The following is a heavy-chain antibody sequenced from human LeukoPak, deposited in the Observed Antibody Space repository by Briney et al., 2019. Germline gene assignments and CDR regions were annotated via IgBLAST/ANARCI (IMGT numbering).Heavy chain of an antibody. CDR2: ISSTSSSYI. CDR1: GFTFNNYA. Sequence: PGGSLRLSCAASGFTFNNYAMTWVRQAPGKGLEWVSSISSTSSSYIYYADSVKGRFIISRDNSKNTLYLQMNTLRAEDTAVYYCAKGVKHIVVVTAQHYFDYWGQGTLVTVSS. D-gene: IGHD2-21*02. J-gene: IGHJ4*02. V-gene: IGHV3-21*01. CDR3: AKGVKHIVVVTAQHYFDY.